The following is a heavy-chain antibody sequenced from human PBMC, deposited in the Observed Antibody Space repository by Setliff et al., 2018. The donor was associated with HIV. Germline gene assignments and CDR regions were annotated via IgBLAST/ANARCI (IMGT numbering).Heavy chain of an antibody. V-gene: IGHV1-18*01. J-gene: IGHJ4*02. CDR3: ARAGGLRMDRGVVSDY. Sequence: ASVKVSCKASGYTFTNYGISWVRQAPGQGLEWMGWISAYNGNTNYAQKFLGRLTMTRNTSISTAYMELSGLISEDAAVYYCARAGGLRMDRGVVSDYWGQGTLVTVSS. D-gene: IGHD3-10*01. CDR2: ISAYNGNT. CDR1: GYTFTNYG.